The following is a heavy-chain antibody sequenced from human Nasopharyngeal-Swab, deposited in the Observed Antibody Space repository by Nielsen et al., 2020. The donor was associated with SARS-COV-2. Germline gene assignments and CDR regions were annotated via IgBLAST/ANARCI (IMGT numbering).Heavy chain of an antibody. CDR3: AKIGTGSSGYRYFDY. J-gene: IGHJ4*02. CDR2: ISWNSGSI. V-gene: IGHV3-9*01. CDR1: GFTFDDYA. Sequence: SLKISCAASGFTFDDYAMHWVRQAPGKGLEWVSGISWNSGSIGYADSVKGRFTISRDNAKNSLYLQMNSLRAEDTALYYCAKIGTGSSGYRYFDYWGQGTLVTISS. D-gene: IGHD3-22*01.